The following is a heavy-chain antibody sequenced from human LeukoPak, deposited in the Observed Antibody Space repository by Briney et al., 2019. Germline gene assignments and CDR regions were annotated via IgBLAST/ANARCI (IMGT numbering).Heavy chain of an antibody. CDR3: ARDGVVYGMDV. J-gene: IGHJ6*02. Sequence: GGSLRLSCAASGFTFSSYSMNWVRQAPGKGLEWVSYISSSSTIYYADSVKGRFTISRDNAKNSLYLQMNSLRAEDTAVYYCARDGVVYGMDVWGQGTTVTVSS. CDR1: GFTFSSYS. D-gene: IGHD2-15*01. CDR2: ISSSSTI. V-gene: IGHV3-48*04.